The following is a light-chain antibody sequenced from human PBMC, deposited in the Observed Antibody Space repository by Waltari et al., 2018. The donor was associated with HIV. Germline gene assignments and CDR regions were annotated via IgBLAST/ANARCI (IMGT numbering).Light chain of an antibody. Sequence: QSAVPPSPAASGTPGQSDTISCSGTRSNIGSNNLFCYQHLPGTAPKLLIYRDNQRPSGVPDRISGSRSGTSASLAISGLRSEDEAVYYCVVWDDSLSGVVFGGGTSLTVL. CDR2: RDN. CDR3: VVWDDSLSGVV. J-gene: IGLJ2*01. CDR1: RSNIGSNN. V-gene: IGLV1-47*01.